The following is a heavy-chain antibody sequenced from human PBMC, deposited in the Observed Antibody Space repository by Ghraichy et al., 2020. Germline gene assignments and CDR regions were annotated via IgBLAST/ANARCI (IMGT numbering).Heavy chain of an antibody. D-gene: IGHD6-19*01. Sequence: SVKVSCKASGGTFSSYAISWVRQAPGQGLEWMGGIIPIFGTANYAQKFQGRVTITADESTSTAYMELSSLRSEDTAVYYCVAGTSEGRDDYWGQGTLVTVSS. CDR3: VAGTSEGRDDY. CDR1: GGTFSSYA. V-gene: IGHV1-69*13. J-gene: IGHJ4*02. CDR2: IIPIFGTA.